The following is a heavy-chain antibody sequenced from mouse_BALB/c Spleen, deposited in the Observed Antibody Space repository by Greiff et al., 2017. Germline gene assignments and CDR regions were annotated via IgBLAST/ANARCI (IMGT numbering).Heavy chain of an antibody. CDR3: ARDYGSAMDY. CDR2: ISSGGST. CDR1: GFTFSSYA. Sequence: EVMLVESGGGLVKPGGSLKLSCAASGFTFSSYAMSWVRQTPEKRLEWVASISSGGSTYYPDSVKGRFTISRDNARNILYLQMSSLRSEDTAMYYCARDYGSAMDYWGQGTSVTVSS. D-gene: IGHD1-1*01. V-gene: IGHV5-6-5*01. J-gene: IGHJ4*01.